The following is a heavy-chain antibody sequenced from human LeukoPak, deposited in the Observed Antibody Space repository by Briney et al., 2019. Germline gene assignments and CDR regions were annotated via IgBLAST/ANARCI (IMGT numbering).Heavy chain of an antibody. D-gene: IGHD1-26*01. CDR2: IKSKTDGGTT. J-gene: IGHJ4*02. CDR1: GFTFSNAW. Sequence: GGSLRLSCAASGFTFSNAWMSWVREARGKGLEWGGRIKSKTDGGTTDYAAPVKGRFTISRDDSKNTLYLQMNSLKTADTAVYYCTTPPYGELPDYWGQGTLVTVSS. V-gene: IGHV3-15*01. CDR3: TTPPYGELPDY.